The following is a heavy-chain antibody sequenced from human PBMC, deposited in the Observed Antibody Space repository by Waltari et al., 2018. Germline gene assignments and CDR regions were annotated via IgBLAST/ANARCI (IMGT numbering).Heavy chain of an antibody. D-gene: IGHD5-12*01. V-gene: IGHV4-39*01. Sequence: QLQLQASGPGLVKPSETLSLPCTVSGGSISSSSYYWGWIRQSPGKGLEWIGSIYYSGSTYYNPTLKSRVTISGDTSKNQFSLKLSSVTAADTAVYYCARHWKKSGYRFDPWGQGTLVTVSS. J-gene: IGHJ5*02. CDR3: ARHWKKSGYRFDP. CDR2: IYYSGST. CDR1: GGSISSSSYY.